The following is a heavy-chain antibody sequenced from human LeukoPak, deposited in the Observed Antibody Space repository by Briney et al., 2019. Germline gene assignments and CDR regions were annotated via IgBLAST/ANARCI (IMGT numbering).Heavy chain of an antibody. CDR1: GFTFSSYS. CDR2: ISGSSSTI. CDR3: ARGSTYYDSSGQVPFDY. J-gene: IGHJ4*02. Sequence: PGGSLRLSCAASGFTFSSYSMNWVRQAPGKGLEWVSSISGSSSTIYYADSVKGRFTISRDNGKNTLYLQMNSLRAEDTAVYYCARGSTYYDSSGQVPFDYWGQGTLVTVSS. V-gene: IGHV3-48*01. D-gene: IGHD3-22*01.